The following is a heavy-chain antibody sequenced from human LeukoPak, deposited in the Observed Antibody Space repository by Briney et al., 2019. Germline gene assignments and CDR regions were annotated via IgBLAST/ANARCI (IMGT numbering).Heavy chain of an antibody. D-gene: IGHD3-3*01. J-gene: IGHJ4*02. V-gene: IGHV4-34*01. Sequence: SETLSLTCAVYGVSFSGYYWSWIRQPPGKGLEWIGEINHSGSTNYNPSLKSRVTISVDTSKNQFSLKLSSVTAADTAVYYCARRPFWSGYFDYWGQGTLVTVSS. CDR3: ARRPFWSGYFDY. CDR1: GVSFSGYY. CDR2: INHSGST.